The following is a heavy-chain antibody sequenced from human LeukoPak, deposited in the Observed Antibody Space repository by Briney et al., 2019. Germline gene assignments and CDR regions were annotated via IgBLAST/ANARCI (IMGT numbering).Heavy chain of an antibody. V-gene: IGHV3-73*01. Sequence: GGSLRLSCAASGFTFSGSAMHWVRQASGKGLEWVGRIRSKAKNYATAYAASVKGRFTISRDDSKNTAYLQMNSLKTEDTAVYYCTSAPIEAAGVDYWGQGTLVTVSS. CDR2: IRSKAKNYAT. D-gene: IGHD6-13*01. J-gene: IGHJ4*02. CDR1: GFTFSGSA. CDR3: TSAPIEAAGVDY.